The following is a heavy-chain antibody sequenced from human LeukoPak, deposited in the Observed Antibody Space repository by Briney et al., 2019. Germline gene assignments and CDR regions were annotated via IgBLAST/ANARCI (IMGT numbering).Heavy chain of an antibody. CDR3: ARDREDTWGSPGFFDL. CDR1: GYTFTGYY. J-gene: IGHJ2*01. D-gene: IGHD3-16*01. Sequence: GASVKVSYKTSGYTFTGYYVHWVRQAPGQGLEWMGWINPKSGATKYGQKFQGRVAMTRDRPTSTAYMELSRLISDDTAVYFCARDREDTWGSPGFFDLWGRGTLVTVSS. CDR2: INPKSGAT. V-gene: IGHV1-2*02.